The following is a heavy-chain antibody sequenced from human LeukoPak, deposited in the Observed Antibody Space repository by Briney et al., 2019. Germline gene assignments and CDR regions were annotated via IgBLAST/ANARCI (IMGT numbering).Heavy chain of an antibody. D-gene: IGHD5-18*01. Sequence: GGYLRLSCAASGFTFSSYEVNWVRQAPGKGLEWVSYISSSGSTIYYADSVKGRFTISRDNAKNSLYLQMNSLRAEDTAVYYCARGHNGYSYYYYGMDVWGKGTTVTVSS. CDR2: ISSSGSTI. CDR3: ARGHNGYSYYYYGMDV. J-gene: IGHJ6*04. CDR1: GFTFSSYE. V-gene: IGHV3-48*03.